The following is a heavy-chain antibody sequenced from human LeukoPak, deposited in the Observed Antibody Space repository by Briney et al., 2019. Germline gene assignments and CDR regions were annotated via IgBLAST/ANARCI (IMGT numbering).Heavy chain of an antibody. Sequence: PSETLSVTCAVYGGPFSGYYWSWIRQPPGKGLEWIGEINRSGSTNYNPSLKSRVTISVDTSKNQFSLKLSSVTAADTAVYYCARLMVRGVIRQYNWFDPWGQGTLVTVSS. D-gene: IGHD3-10*01. CDR3: ARLMVRGVIRQYNWFDP. CDR2: INRSGST. V-gene: IGHV4-34*01. J-gene: IGHJ5*02. CDR1: GGPFSGYY.